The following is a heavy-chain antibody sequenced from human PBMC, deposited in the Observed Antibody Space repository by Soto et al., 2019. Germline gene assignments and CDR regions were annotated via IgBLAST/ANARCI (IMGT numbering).Heavy chain of an antibody. CDR1: GFSFSSYE. Sequence: GGCLTLAWAAAGFSFSSYEMDWVRQAPGNGLEWLSYISSSGSTIRYADSVKGRFAISRDNAKTSMYLQMNRLRAEDTAVYYCARDSNLRSSYQSHYWGQGTLVTVSS. D-gene: IGHD2-2*01. J-gene: IGHJ4*02. V-gene: IGHV3-48*03. CDR2: ISSSGSTI. CDR3: ARDSNLRSSYQSHY.